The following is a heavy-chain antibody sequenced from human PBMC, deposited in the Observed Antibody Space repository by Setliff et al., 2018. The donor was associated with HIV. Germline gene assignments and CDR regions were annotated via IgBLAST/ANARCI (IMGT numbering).Heavy chain of an antibody. D-gene: IGHD3-16*01. J-gene: IGHJ6*02. V-gene: IGHV4-59*11. CDR2: VDYSGTP. Sequence: SETLSLTCSVSGDSLGSHYWSWVRQPPGKGLEWIGSVDYSGTPNYSPSLKSRVTISLDTSKNEISLKVTSVTAADTAVYYCARHNVITYGGLLFDYYYYGLDVWGHGTTVTVSS. CDR1: GDSLGSHY. CDR3: ARHNVITYGGLLFDYYYYGLDV.